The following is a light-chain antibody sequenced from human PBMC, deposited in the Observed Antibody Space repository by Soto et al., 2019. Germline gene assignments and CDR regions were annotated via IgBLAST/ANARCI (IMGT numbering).Light chain of an antibody. V-gene: IGLV2-14*03. Sequence: QSVLTQPASVSGSPGQSITISCTGTSSDVGAYNYVSWYQQHPGKAPRLMIYDVNNRPSGASNRFSGSKSGNTASLTISGLQAEDEADYYCSSYTSSSTYVFGTGTKVTVL. J-gene: IGLJ1*01. CDR2: DVN. CDR1: SSDVGAYNY. CDR3: SSYTSSSTYV.